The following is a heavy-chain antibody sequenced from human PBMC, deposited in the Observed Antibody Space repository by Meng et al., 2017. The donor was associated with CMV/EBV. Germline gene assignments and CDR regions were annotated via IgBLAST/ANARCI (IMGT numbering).Heavy chain of an antibody. V-gene: IGHV2-70*20. CDR1: GFTFSSYAM. D-gene: IGHD6-13*01. CDR2: IDWDDDK. J-gene: IGHJ5*02. Sequence: LRLSCAASGFTFSSYAMSWVRQPPGKALEWLALIDWDDDKYYSTSLKTRLTISKDTSKNQVVLTMTNMDPVDTATYYCARITLYSSSWPSFDPWGQGTLVTVSS. CDR3: ARITLYSSSWPSFDP.